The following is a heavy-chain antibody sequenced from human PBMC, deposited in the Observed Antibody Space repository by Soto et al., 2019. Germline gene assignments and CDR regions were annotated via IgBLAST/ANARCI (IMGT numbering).Heavy chain of an antibody. D-gene: IGHD3-3*01. J-gene: IGHJ5*01. CDR3: ARGAATIFGVIES. V-gene: IGHV1-46*01. CDR1: GYSFFSYY. Sequence: ASVKVSCKASGYSFFSYYIHWVRQAPGQGLEWMGRFLASGGNTFYAQRFRGRVSMTRDTSSTNTVSLELTSLTSDDTAVYYCARGAATIFGVIESWGEGTRVTVSS. CDR2: FLASGGNT.